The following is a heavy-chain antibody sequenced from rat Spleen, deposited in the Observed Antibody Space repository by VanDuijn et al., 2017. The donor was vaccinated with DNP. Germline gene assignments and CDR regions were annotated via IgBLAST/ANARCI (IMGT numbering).Heavy chain of an antibody. Sequence: EVQLVESGGGLVQPGRSLKLSCAASGFTFSNYAMAWVRQAPTKGLEWVASISTGGGNTYYRDSVKGRFTVSRDNAQNTIYLQMNSLRSEDTATYHCTKILDYWGQGVKVTVSS. J-gene: IGHJ2*01. CDR1: GFTFSNYA. D-gene: IGHD3-8*01. CDR3: TKILDY. V-gene: IGHV5S13*01. CDR2: ISTGGGNT.